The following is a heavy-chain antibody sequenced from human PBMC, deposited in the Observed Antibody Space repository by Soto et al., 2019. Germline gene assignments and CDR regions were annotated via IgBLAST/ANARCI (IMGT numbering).Heavy chain of an antibody. CDR2: INPSGGST. V-gene: IGHV1-46*01. CDR1: GYTFTSYY. Sequence: ASVKVSCKASGYTFTSYYMHWVRQAPGQGLEWMGIINPSGGSTSYAQKFQGRVTMTRDTSTSTVYMELSSLRSEDTAVYYCARDPTITTRLEYYFDYWGQGTLVTVSS. D-gene: IGHD3-9*01. J-gene: IGHJ4*02. CDR3: ARDPTITTRLEYYFDY.